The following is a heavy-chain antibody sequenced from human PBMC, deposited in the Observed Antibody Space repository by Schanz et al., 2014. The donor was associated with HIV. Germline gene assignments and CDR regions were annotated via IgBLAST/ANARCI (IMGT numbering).Heavy chain of an antibody. J-gene: IGHJ4*02. CDR3: AKGDPTAADPTDS. CDR1: GFTFSSYA. V-gene: IGHV3-23*04. CDR2: ISDTGGST. D-gene: IGHD2-15*01. Sequence: VQLVESGGGVVQPGRSLRLSCAASGFTFSSYAMSWVRQTPGKGLEWVSAISDTGGSTYYADSVKGRFTISKDYSKNTLYLQMNSLRAEDTAIYYCAKGDPTAADPTDSWGQGTLVTVSS.